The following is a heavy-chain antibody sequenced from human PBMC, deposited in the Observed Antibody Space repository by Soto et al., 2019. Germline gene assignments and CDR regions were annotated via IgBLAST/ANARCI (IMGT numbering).Heavy chain of an antibody. Sequence: SETLSLTCAVYGGSFSGYYWSWIRQPPGKGLEWIGEINHSGSTNYNPSLKSRVTISVDTSKNQFSLKLSSVTAADTAVYYCARCPLFRWLDPWGQGTLVT. V-gene: IGHV4-34*01. CDR2: INHSGST. CDR1: GGSFSGYY. J-gene: IGHJ5*02. D-gene: IGHD3-10*02. CDR3: ARCPLFRWLDP.